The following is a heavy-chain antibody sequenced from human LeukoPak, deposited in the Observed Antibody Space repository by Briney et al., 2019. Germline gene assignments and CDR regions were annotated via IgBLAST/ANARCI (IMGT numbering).Heavy chain of an antibody. V-gene: IGHV3-74*01. CDR1: GFTFSSYW. CDR3: TTSYDFWSGYYLSPNYFDY. Sequence: GGSLRLSCAASGFTFSSYWMHWVRQAPGKGLVWVSRINTDGSSTSYANSVKGRFTISRDNAKNTLYLQMNSLKTEDTAVYYCTTSYDFWSGYYLSPNYFDYWGQGTLVTVSS. J-gene: IGHJ4*02. D-gene: IGHD3-3*01. CDR2: INTDGSST.